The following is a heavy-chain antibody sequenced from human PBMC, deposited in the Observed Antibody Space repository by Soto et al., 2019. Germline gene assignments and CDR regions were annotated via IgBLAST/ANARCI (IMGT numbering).Heavy chain of an antibody. J-gene: IGHJ3*02. CDR1: SGSISSSLYY. CDR3: ARLPYYDTPPVTFDI. CDR2: IYSTVST. Sequence: ASETLSLTCSVSSGSISSSLYYWGWIRQPPGKGLEWIGTIYSTVSTHYNPSLKSRVTISVDTSKSQFSLKLNSVTAADTAVYYCARLPYYDTPPVTFDIWGQGAMVTVSS. D-gene: IGHD3-22*01. V-gene: IGHV4-39*01.